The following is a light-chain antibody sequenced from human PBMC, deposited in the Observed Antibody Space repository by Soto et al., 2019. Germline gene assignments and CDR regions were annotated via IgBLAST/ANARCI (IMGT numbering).Light chain of an antibody. CDR3: QQYNNWPIT. V-gene: IGKV3-15*01. CDR2: GAS. Sequence: EIVLTQSPGTLSLSPGERATLSCRASASLSTNSLAWYQQKPGQAPRLLIYGASTRATGIPARFSGSGSGTEFTLTISSLQSEDFAVYYCQQYNNWPITFGQGTRLEIK. J-gene: IGKJ5*01. CDR1: ASLSTN.